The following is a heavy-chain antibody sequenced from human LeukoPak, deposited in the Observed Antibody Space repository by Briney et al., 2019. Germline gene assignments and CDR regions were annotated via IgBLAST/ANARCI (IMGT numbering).Heavy chain of an antibody. CDR1: GGSISSGGYS. CDR2: INHSGST. D-gene: IGHD3-22*01. Sequence: SQTLSLTCAVSGGSISSGGYSWSWIRQPPGKGLEWIGYINHSGSTNYNPSLKSRVTISVDTSKNQFSLKLSSVTAADTAVYYCARVRIMAKYYYDSSGYKSHDPWGQGTLVTVSS. CDR3: ARVRIMAKYYYDSSGYKSHDP. V-gene: IGHV4-30-2*01. J-gene: IGHJ5*02.